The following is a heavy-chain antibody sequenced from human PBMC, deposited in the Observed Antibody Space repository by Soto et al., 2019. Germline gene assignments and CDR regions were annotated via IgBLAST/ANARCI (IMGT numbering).Heavy chain of an antibody. CDR1: GFTFTSYW. D-gene: IGHD2-2*01. J-gene: IGHJ4*02. CDR3: ARALIVPAAMLYYFDY. CDR2: INYGGSEK. V-gene: IGHV3-7*03. Sequence: GGSLRLSCAASGFTFTSYWMSWVRQAPGKGLEWVANINYGGSEKNYADSVKGRFTISRDNAKNSVHLQMSSLRAEDTAVYYCARALIVPAAMLYYFDYWGQGTLVTVSS.